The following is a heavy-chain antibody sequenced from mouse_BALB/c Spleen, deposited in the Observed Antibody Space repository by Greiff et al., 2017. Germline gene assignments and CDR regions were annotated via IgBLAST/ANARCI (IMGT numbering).Heavy chain of an antibody. J-gene: IGHJ3*01. D-gene: IGHD4-1*01. V-gene: IGHV5-12-1*01. Sequence: EVQGVESGGGLVKPGGSLKLSCAASGFAFSSYDMSWVRQTPEKRLEWVAYISSGGGSTYYPDTVKGRFTISRDNAKNTLYLQMSSLKSEDTAMYYCARHATGTGFAYWGQGTLVTVSA. CDR3: ARHATGTGFAY. CDR2: ISSGGGST. CDR1: GFAFSSYD.